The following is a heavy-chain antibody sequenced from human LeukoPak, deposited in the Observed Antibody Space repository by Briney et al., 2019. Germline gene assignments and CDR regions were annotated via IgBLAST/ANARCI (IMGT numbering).Heavy chain of an antibody. V-gene: IGHV1-18*01. CDR1: GYTFTIYG. J-gene: IGHJ6*03. D-gene: IGHD2-15*01. Sequence: ASVKVSCKASGYTFTIYGISWVRQAPGQGLEWMGWISAYNGNTNYAQKLQGRVTMTTDTSTSTAYMELRSLRSDDTAVYYCARFKVVVAATAYYYYYMDVWGKGTTVTVSS. CDR2: ISAYNGNT. CDR3: ARFKVVVAATAYYYYYMDV.